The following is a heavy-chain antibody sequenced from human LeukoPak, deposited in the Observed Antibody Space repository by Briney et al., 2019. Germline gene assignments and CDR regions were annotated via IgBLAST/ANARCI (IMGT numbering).Heavy chain of an antibody. Sequence: PSETLSLICTVSGGSISSSGYNWDWIRQPPGKGLEWIGNLYDSGSTYYNPSLKSRVTISVDTSNNQFSLRLSSVTAADTAVYYCARDRPGNGNYYFDYWGQGTLVTVSS. J-gene: IGHJ4*02. V-gene: IGHV4-39*07. CDR1: GGSISSSGYN. CDR2: LYDSGST. CDR3: ARDRPGNGNYYFDY. D-gene: IGHD3-10*01.